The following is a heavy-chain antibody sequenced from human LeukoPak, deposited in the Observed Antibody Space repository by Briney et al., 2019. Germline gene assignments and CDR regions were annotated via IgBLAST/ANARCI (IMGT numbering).Heavy chain of an antibody. CDR2: INHSGST. V-gene: IGHV4-34*01. J-gene: IGHJ4*02. D-gene: IGHD6-13*01. CDR1: GDSITSYY. Sequence: SETLSLTCTVSGDSITSYYWSWIRQPPGKGLEWIGEINHSGSTNYNPSLKSRVTISVDTSKNQFSLKLSSVTAADTAVYYCARHPPRIAAADYWGQGTLVTVSS. CDR3: ARHPPRIAAADY.